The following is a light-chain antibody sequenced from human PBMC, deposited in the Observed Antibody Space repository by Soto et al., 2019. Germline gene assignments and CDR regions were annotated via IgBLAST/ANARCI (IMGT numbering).Light chain of an antibody. CDR2: GAS. V-gene: IGKV3-15*01. J-gene: IGKJ1*01. CDR1: QSVSSK. CDR3: QQYNSYST. Sequence: EIVMTQSPATLSVSPGERATLSCRASQSVSSKLAWYQQKPGQAPRLLIYGASTRAIGIPARFSGSGSGTEFTLTISTLQSDDFATYYCQQYNSYSTFGQGTKVDIK.